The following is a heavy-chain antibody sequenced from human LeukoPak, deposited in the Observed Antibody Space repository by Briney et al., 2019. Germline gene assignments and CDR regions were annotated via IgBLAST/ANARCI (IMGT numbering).Heavy chain of an antibody. CDR3: ARVGHCSGDSCYNDY. D-gene: IGHD2-15*01. J-gene: IGHJ4*02. CDR2: INPSGGST. V-gene: IGHV1-46*01. Sequence: ASVKVSCKASGYTFTSCYMHWVRQAPGQGLEWMGIINPSGGSTSYAQKFQGRVTMTRDTSTSTVYMELSSLRSEDTAVYYCARVGHCSGDSCYNDYWGQGTLVTVSS. CDR1: GYTFTSCY.